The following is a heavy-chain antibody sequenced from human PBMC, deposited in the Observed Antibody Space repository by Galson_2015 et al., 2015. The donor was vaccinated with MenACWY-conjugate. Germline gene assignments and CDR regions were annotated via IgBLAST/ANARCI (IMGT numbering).Heavy chain of an antibody. V-gene: IGHV3-21*01. Sequence: SLRLSCAASGFIFSSHTMNWVRQAPGKGLEWVSSISISSSYIYYADSVKGRFTTSRDNAKNSLYLQMNSLTAEDTAVYYCARDYARLEWLSAYYFDYWGQGTPVTVSS. CDR2: ISISSSYI. D-gene: IGHD3-3*01. CDR1: GFIFSSHT. CDR3: ARDYARLEWLSAYYFDY. J-gene: IGHJ4*02.